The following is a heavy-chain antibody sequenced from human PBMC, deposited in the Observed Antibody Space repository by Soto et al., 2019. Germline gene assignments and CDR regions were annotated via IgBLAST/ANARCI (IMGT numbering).Heavy chain of an antibody. CDR3: ARSALMVYAIYFDV. J-gene: IGHJ4*02. CDR1: GYTFSSYG. V-gene: IGHV1-18*04. Sequence: QVQLVQSGAEVKKPGASVKVSCKAAGYTFSSYGISWVRQAPGQGLEWMGWISANNGNTNFAQKVQGRATMTTDTSTSTAYMELRSLSSDDTAWDYCARSALMVYAIYFDVWGQGTLVTVSS. CDR2: ISANNGNT. D-gene: IGHD2-8*01.